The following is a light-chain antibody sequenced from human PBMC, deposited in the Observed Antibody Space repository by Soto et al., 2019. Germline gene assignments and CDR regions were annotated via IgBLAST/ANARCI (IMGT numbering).Light chain of an antibody. CDR2: GAS. V-gene: IGKV3-20*01. CDR3: QQYGSSPELT. J-gene: IGKJ3*01. Sequence: ESVLTQSPGTLSLSPGERATLSCRASQNVDSSSLAWYQQRPGQAPRLLIYGASNRATGIPDRFSGSGSGTDFSLTISRLEPEDFAVYYCQQYGSSPELTFGPGTKVDFK. CDR1: QNVDSSS.